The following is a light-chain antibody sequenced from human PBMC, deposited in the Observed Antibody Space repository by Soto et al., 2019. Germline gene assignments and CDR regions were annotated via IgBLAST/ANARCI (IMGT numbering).Light chain of an antibody. CDR2: DVS. CDR1: SSDVGGYNY. CDR3: SSYTSSSTPVV. J-gene: IGLJ2*01. V-gene: IGLV2-14*03. Sequence: QSALTQPASVSGSPGQSITISCTGTSSDVGGYNYVSWYQQHPGKAPKLMISDVSSRPSGVSNRFSGPKSGNTASLTISGLQAEDEADYYCSSYTSSSTPVVFGGGTKLTVL.